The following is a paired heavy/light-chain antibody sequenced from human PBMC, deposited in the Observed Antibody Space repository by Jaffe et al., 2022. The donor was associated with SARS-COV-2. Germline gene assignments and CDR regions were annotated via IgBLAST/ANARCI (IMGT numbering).Light chain of an antibody. CDR3: HQYYTTPYT. CDR1: QSVLYRSNNKNY. V-gene: IGKV4-1*01. Sequence: DIVMTQSPDSLALSLGERATINCKSSQSVLYRSNNKNYLAWYQQKPGQPPKLLIYWASTRESGVPDRFSGSGSGTDFTLTINTLQAEDVALYYCHQYYTTPYTFGQGTMLEIK. CDR2: WAS. J-gene: IGKJ2*01.
Heavy chain of an antibody. V-gene: IGHV3-66*02. D-gene: IGHD6-19*01. CDR2: IDTSGST. CDR3: VRGPANQWPIDY. J-gene: IGHJ4*02. CDR1: GFTVNTKY. Sequence: EVQLVESGGGHVQPGGSLRLSCAVSGFTVNTKYMSWVRQAPGKGLEWVSVIDTSGSTYYADSVKGRFTISRDNSKNTLSLQMNSLRAEDTAVYHCVRGPANQWPIDYWGQGTLVTVSS.